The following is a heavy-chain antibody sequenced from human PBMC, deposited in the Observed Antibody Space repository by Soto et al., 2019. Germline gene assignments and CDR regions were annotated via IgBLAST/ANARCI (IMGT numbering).Heavy chain of an antibody. CDR1: GGSISSYY. V-gene: IGHV4-59*01. Sequence: SETLSLTCTVSGGSISSYYWSWIRKPPGKGLEWIGYIYYSGSTNYNPSLKSRVTISVDTSKNQFSLKLSSVTAADTAVYYCARVGDDYVWGSYRYTYFDYWGQGTLVTVSS. CDR3: ARVGDDYVWGSYRYTYFDY. J-gene: IGHJ4*02. CDR2: IYYSGST. D-gene: IGHD3-16*02.